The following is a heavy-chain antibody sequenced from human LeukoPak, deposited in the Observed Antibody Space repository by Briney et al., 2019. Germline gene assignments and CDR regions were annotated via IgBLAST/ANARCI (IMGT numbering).Heavy chain of an antibody. CDR3: ARLTREIRVYYYYMDV. J-gene: IGHJ6*03. CDR2: INHSGST. CDR1: GGSFSGYY. D-gene: IGHD1-26*01. V-gene: IGHV4-34*01. Sequence: SETLSLTCAVYGGSFSGYYWSWIRQPPGKGLEWIGEINHSGSTNYNPSLKSRVTISVDTSKNQFSLKLSSVTAAHTAVYYCARLTREIRVYYYYMDVWGKGTTVTVSS.